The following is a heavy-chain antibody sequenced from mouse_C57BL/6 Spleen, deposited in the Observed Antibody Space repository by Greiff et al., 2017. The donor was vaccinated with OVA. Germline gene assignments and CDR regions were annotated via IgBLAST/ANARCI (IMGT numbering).Heavy chain of an antibody. V-gene: IGHV1-7*01. CDR2: INPSSGST. D-gene: IGHD2-5*01. CDR1: GYTFPSYW. J-gene: IGHJ1*03. Sequence: VQLQESGAELAKPGASVKLSCQASGYTFPSYWLHWVKQRPGQGLEWIVYINPSSGSTKYNQKFKDKDTLNAYESSSTAYMQQSSLTYEDSAVYYCARHQAYYSNDHFDVWGTGTTVTVSS. CDR3: ARHQAYYSNDHFDV.